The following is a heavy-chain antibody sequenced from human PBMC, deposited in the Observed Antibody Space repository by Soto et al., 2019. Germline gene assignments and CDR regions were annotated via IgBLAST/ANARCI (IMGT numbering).Heavy chain of an antibody. CDR1: GFTVSSNY. Sequence: GSLRLSCAASGFTVSSNYMSWVRQAPGKGLEWVSVIYSGGSTYYADSVKGRFTISRDNSKNTLYLQMNSLRAEDTAVYYCARDERITIFGVVTGNYMDVWGKGTTVTVSS. D-gene: IGHD3-3*01. CDR2: IYSGGST. CDR3: ARDERITIFGVVTGNYMDV. J-gene: IGHJ6*03. V-gene: IGHV3-66*01.